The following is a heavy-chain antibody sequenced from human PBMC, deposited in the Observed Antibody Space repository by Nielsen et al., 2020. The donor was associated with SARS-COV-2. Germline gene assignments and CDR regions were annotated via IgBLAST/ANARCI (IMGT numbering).Heavy chain of an antibody. CDR3: AKDVVYGDQNDAFDI. Sequence: GGSLRLSCVVSGFNIRGYWMTWVRQAPGKGLEWVGNIKLDGSEKYYVDSVKGRFTISRDNARNTLYLQMNSLRAEDTALYYCAKDVVYGDQNDAFDIWGQGTMVIVSP. V-gene: IGHV3-7*03. CDR1: GFNIRGYW. D-gene: IGHD4-17*01. J-gene: IGHJ3*02. CDR2: IKLDGSEK.